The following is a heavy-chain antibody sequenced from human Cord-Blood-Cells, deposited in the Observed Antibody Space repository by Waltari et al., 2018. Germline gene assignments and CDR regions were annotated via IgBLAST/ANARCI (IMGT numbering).Heavy chain of an antibody. CDR2: ISYDGSNK. V-gene: IGHV3-30-3*01. CDR3: ARAVADLFDY. Sequence: QVQLVESGGGVVQPGRSLRLSCAASGFTFSSYAMPWVRQAPGKGLEWVAVISYDGSNKYYADSVKGRFTISRDNSKNTLYLQMNSLRAEDTAVYYCARAVADLFDYWGQGTLVTVSS. J-gene: IGHJ4*02. D-gene: IGHD6-19*01. CDR1: GFTFSSYA.